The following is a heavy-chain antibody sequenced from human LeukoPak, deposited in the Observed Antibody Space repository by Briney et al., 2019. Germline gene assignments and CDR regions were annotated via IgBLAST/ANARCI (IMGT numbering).Heavy chain of an antibody. J-gene: IGHJ3*02. D-gene: IGHD2-15*01. Sequence: GASVKVSCKASGYTFTNYGISWVRQAPGQGLEWMGWISAHNGNTDYGQKFQGRVTMTTDTSTSTAYMELRSLRSDDRAVYYCARERYCSGGSCYSGALDTWGQGTMVTVSS. CDR1: GYTFTNYG. CDR3: ARERYCSGGSCYSGALDT. CDR2: ISAHNGNT. V-gene: IGHV1-18*01.